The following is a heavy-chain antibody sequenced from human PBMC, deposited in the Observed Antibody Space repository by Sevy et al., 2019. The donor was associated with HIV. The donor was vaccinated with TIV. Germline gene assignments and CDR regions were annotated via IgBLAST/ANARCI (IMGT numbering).Heavy chain of an antibody. CDR1: GFTFSYYG. D-gene: IGHD6-13*01. CDR2: IGYDGTDK. J-gene: IGHJ4*02. Sequence: GGSLRLSCTASGFTFSYYGMHWVRQAPGKGLEWVAFIGYDGTDKYYSQSVKGRFAISRDNSKNTVFLEMNSLRNDYMAIYYCAKHTESAGTGGLDYWGQGALVTVSS. V-gene: IGHV3-30*02. CDR3: AKHTESAGTGGLDY.